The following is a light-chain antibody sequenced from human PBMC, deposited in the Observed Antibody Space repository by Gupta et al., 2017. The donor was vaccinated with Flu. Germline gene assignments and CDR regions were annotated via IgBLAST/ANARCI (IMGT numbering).Light chain of an antibody. CDR1: TLSTQY. CDR2: KDT. J-gene: IGLJ2*01. V-gene: IGLV3-25*03. Sequence: SYELTQPPSVSVSPGQTATITCSGNTLSTQYTYWYQQKPGQAPVLVIFKDTERPSGIPERFSGSNSGTTVTLTISGVQAEDEAAYYCQSADNSGTYVVFGGETKLTV. CDR3: QSADNSGTYVV.